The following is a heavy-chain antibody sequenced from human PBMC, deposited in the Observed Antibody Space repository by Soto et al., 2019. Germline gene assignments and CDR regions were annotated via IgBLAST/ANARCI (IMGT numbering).Heavy chain of an antibody. J-gene: IGHJ2*01. D-gene: IGHD6-19*01. V-gene: IGHV3-53*02. CDR1: GFTVSSNY. CDR2: IYSGGST. Sequence: EVQLVETGGGLIQPGGSLRLSCAASGFTVSSNYMSWVRQAPGKGLEWVSVIYSGGSTYYADSVNGRFTISRDNSKNTLYLQMNSRRAEDTAVYYCAGPSSGWSAHTGPWYFDLWGRGTLVTVSS. CDR3: AGPSSGWSAHTGPWYFDL.